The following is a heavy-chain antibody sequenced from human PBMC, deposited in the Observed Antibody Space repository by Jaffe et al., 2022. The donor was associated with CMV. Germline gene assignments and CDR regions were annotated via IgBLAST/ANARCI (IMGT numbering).Heavy chain of an antibody. CDR2: IRSKAYGGTT. J-gene: IGHJ6*03. CDR1: GFTFGDYA. V-gene: IGHV3-49*04. Sequence: EVQLVESGGGLVQPGRSLRLSCTASGFTFGDYAMSWVRQAPGKGLEWVGFIRSKAYGGTTEYAASVKGRFTISRDDSKSIAYLQMNSLKTEDTAVYYCSIAARGGYYYYYYYMDVWGKGTTVTVSS. CDR3: SIAARGGYYYYYYYMDV. D-gene: IGHD6-6*01.